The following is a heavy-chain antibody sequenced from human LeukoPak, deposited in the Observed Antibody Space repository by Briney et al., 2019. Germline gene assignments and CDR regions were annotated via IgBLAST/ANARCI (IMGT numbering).Heavy chain of an antibody. CDR1: GGSISSYY. J-gene: IGHJ4*02. CDR2: IYYSGST. D-gene: IGHD4-17*01. V-gene: IGHV4-59*06. CDR3: ATTVTTMDDYDY. Sequence: SETLSLTCTVSGGSISSYYWSWIRQHPGKGLEWIGYIYYSGSTYYNPSLKSRVTISVDTSKNQFSLKLSSVTAADTAVYYCATTVTTMDDYDYWGQGTLVTVSS.